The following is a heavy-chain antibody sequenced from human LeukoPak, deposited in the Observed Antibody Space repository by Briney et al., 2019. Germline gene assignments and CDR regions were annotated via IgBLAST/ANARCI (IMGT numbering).Heavy chain of an antibody. V-gene: IGHV5-51*01. CDR1: GYSFTSYW. CDR2: IYPGDSYT. D-gene: IGHD6-13*01. CDR3: ARLIAVAQYYFDY. Sequence: GESLKISCKGSGYSFTSYWIGWVRQMPGKSLEWMAIIYPGDSYTRYSASFQGQVTISADKSISTAYLQWSSLKASDTAMYYCARLIAVAQYYFDYWGQGTLVTVSS. J-gene: IGHJ4*02.